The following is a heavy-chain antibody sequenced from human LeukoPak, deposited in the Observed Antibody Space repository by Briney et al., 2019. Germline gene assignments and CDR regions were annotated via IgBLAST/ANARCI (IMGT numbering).Heavy chain of an antibody. J-gene: IGHJ4*02. V-gene: IGHV3-23*01. CDR1: GLTFSTSD. CDR2: IVQSGTT. D-gene: IGHD5-24*01. Sequence: PGGSLRLSCVASGLTFSTSDTSWVRQAPGKGPEWPSLIVQSGTTYYAESVEGRFTISRDNSQNTVFMQMNSLRAEDTAVYYCATRPTPRDRDFWGQGTLVTVSS. CDR3: ATRPTPRDRDF.